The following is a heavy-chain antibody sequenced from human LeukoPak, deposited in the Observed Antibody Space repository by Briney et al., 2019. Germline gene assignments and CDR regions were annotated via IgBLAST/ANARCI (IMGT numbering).Heavy chain of an antibody. CDR1: GDSISRNY. CDR2: IHYSGIT. J-gene: IGHJ4*02. D-gene: IGHD2-15*01. V-gene: IGHV4-59*01. CDR3: ARVQNPTWGPCSGGSCQASYFDS. Sequence: PSETLSLTCTVSGDSISRNYWGWIRQPPGKGLEWIGDIHYSGITKYDPSLKSRVTMSVDTSKNQFSLKLGSVTAADTAVYYCARVQNPTWGPCSGGSCQASYFDSWGQGTLVAVSS.